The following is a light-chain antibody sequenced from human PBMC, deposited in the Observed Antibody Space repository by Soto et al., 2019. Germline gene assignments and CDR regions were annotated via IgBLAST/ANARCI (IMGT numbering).Light chain of an antibody. CDR2: DVN. CDR3: SSYTSSSTFYV. CDR1: SSDIGGYNY. V-gene: IGLV2-14*03. Sequence: QSALTQPASVSGSPGQSITISCTGTSSDIGGYNYVSWYQHHPGKAPKFMIYDVNNRPSGVSNRFSGSKSGNTASLTISGLQPEDEADYYCSSYTSSSTFYVFGTGTKVTVL. J-gene: IGLJ1*01.